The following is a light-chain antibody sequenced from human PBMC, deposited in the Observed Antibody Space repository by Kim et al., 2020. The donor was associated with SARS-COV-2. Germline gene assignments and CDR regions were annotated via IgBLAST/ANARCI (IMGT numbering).Light chain of an antibody. V-gene: IGLV3-19*01. Sequence: AWGQTVRITCQGDSLRSYYASWYQQKPGQAPVLVIYGKNNRPSGIPDRFSGSSSGNTASLTITGAQAKDEADYYCNSRDSSGNHLVFGGGTKLTVL. J-gene: IGLJ3*02. CDR2: GKN. CDR1: SLRSYY. CDR3: NSRDSSGNHLV.